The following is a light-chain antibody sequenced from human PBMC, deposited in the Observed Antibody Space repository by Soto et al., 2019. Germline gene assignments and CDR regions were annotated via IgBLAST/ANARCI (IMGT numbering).Light chain of an antibody. CDR2: EVS. Sequence: QSALTQPASVSGSPGQSITISCTGTDSDIGAYNYVSWYRQHPGKAPKLMIYEVSDRPSGVSNRFSGSKSGNTASLTISGLQAEDEADYYCSSYTSISTLVFGSGTKVTVL. J-gene: IGLJ1*01. V-gene: IGLV2-14*01. CDR1: DSDIGAYNY. CDR3: SSYTSISTLV.